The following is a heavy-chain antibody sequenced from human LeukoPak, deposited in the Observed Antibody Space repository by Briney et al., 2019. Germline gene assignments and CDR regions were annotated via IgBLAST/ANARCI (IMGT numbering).Heavy chain of an antibody. D-gene: IGHD2-15*01. Sequence: SETLSLACTVSGASISSSYWSWIRQPPGKGLGWIGYINYKGITNYNPSLRSRVTISLDTSKNQFSLNLNSVTTADAAVYYCARVPPQRCPGDSCYPIFDYWGQGTLVTVSS. J-gene: IGHJ4*02. CDR1: GASISSSY. V-gene: IGHV4-59*01. CDR3: ARVPPQRCPGDSCYPIFDY. CDR2: INYKGIT.